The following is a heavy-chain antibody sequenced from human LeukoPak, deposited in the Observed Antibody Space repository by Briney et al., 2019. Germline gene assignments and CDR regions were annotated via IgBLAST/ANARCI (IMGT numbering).Heavy chain of an antibody. D-gene: IGHD4-17*01. CDR2: ISGSGGST. CDR3: ARISPATVTPGPWDY. CDR1: GFTFSSYA. V-gene: IGHV3-23*01. Sequence: GGSLRLSCADSGFTFSSYAMSWVRQAPGKGLEWVSAISGSGGSTDYAGSVKGRFTISRDNSKNTLYLQLNSLRAEDTAVYYCARISPATVTPGPWDYWGQGTLVTVSS. J-gene: IGHJ4*02.